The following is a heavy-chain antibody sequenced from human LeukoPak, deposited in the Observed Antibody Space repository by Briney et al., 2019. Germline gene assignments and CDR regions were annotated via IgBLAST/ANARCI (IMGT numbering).Heavy chain of an antibody. J-gene: IGHJ4*02. CDR1: GFAFSRYT. D-gene: IGHD2-2*01. CDR3: AMRGDTLVIPATYMFDY. CDR2: ISSSGSPT. V-gene: IGHV3-48*01. Sequence: GGSLRLSCVASGFAFSRYTMNWVRQAPGKGREGLSYISSSGSPTYYADSVKGRFTISRDNAKNSLYLQMNSLRAEDTAVYYCAMRGDTLVIPATYMFDYWGQGTLVTVSS.